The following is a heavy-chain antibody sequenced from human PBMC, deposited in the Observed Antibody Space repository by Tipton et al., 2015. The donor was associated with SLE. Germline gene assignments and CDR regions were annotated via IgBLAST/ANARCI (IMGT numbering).Heavy chain of an antibody. CDR3: ARQDLGRAATLTFDI. Sequence: TLSLTCHVAGGPIRNSPYYWAWIRQTRGKRLEWIGSVFDTGYTAYNPSLEGRVSISVDTSNNKFSLKLSSVTAADTAVYFCARQDLGRAATLTFDIWGLGTLVTVSS. V-gene: IGHV4-39*01. CDR1: GGPIRNSPYY. CDR2: VFDTGYT. J-gene: IGHJ4*02. D-gene: IGHD6-25*01.